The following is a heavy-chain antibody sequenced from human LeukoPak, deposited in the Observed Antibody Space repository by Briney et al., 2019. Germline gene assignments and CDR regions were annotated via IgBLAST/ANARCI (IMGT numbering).Heavy chain of an antibody. J-gene: IGHJ4*02. CDR1: GGSISSGGYY. Sequence: SQTLSLTCTVSGGSISSGGYYWSWIRQPPGKGLEWIGYIYYSGSTYYNPSLKSRVTISVDTSKNQFSLKLSSVTAADTAVYYCAREVRGYSYGYFDYWGQGTLVTVSS. V-gene: IGHV4-30-4*01. D-gene: IGHD5-18*01. CDR2: IYYSGST. CDR3: AREVRGYSYGYFDY.